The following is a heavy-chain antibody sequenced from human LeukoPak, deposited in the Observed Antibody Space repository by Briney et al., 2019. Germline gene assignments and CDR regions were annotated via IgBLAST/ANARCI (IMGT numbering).Heavy chain of an antibody. Sequence: GGSLRLSCAASGFTFSSYAMSWVRQAPGKGLEWVSAISGSGGSTYYADSVKGRFTISRDNSKNTLYVQMNSLRADDTAVYYCARNFYCGGDCAISYFDYWGQGTLVTVSS. CDR2: ISGSGGST. V-gene: IGHV3-23*01. J-gene: IGHJ4*02. D-gene: IGHD2-21*02. CDR3: ARNFYCGGDCAISYFDY. CDR1: GFTFSSYA.